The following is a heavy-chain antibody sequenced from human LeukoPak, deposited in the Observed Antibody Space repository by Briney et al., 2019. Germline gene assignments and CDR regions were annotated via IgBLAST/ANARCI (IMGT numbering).Heavy chain of an antibody. V-gene: IGHV3-21*01. CDR2: IRSSSSYI. CDR3: ARATISVAYAFDI. J-gene: IGHJ3*02. CDR1: GFSFSSYT. Sequence: KPGGSLRLSCAASGFSFSSYTMNWVRQAPGKGLEWVSSIRSSSSYIYYADSLKGRFTISRDNAKNSLYLQMNSLRAEDTAVYYCARATISVAYAFDIWGQGTMVTVSS. D-gene: IGHD6-19*01.